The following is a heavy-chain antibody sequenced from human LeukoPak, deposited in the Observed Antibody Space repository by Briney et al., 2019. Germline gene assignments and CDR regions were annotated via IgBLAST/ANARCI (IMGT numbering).Heavy chain of an antibody. V-gene: IGHV3-53*01. D-gene: IGHD5-24*01. CDR2: LYSGGST. CDR1: GLTVSRNY. Sequence: GGSLRLSCAASGLTVSRNYMSWVRQAPGKGLEWVSVLYSGGSTYYADSVKGRFTISRDNSKNTLYLQMNSLRAEDTAVYYCARGGYNGPRVFDYWGQGTLVTVSS. CDR3: ARGGYNGPRVFDY. J-gene: IGHJ4*02.